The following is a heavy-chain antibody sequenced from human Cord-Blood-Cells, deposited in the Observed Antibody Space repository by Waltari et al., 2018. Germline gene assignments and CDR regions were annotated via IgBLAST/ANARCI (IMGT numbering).Heavy chain of an antibody. CDR1: GGSISSYS. CDR3: ARDRGSGSYFAFDI. CDR2: IYYSGST. V-gene: IGHV4-59*01. J-gene: IGHJ3*02. Sequence: QVQLQESGPGLVKPSETLSLTCTVSGGSISSYSWRWIRQPPGKGLEWIGYIYYSGSTNYNPSLKSRVTISVDTSKNQFSLKLSSVTAADTAVYYCARDRGSGSYFAFDIRGQGTMVTVSS. D-gene: IGHD1-26*01.